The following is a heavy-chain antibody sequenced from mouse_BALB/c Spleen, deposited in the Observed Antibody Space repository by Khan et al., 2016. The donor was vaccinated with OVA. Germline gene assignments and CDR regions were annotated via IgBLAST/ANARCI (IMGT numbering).Heavy chain of an antibody. CDR3: ARDGSRYNYAMDY. CDR1: GYSITSDYA. D-gene: IGHD2-3*01. J-gene: IGHJ4*01. V-gene: IGHV3-2*02. CDR2: ISSSGSP. Sequence: VQLKQSGPGLVKPSQSLSLTCTVTGYSITSDYAWNWIRQFPGNKLEWMGYISSSGSPNYNPALKSRISITRDTSKNQFFLQLNSVTTEDTATYYFARDGSRYNYAMDYWGQGTSVTVSS.